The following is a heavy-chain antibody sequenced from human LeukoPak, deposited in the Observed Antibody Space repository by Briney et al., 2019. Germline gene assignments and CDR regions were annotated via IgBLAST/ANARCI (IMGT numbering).Heavy chain of an antibody. CDR1: GGSISSYY. CDR2: IYYSGST. Sequence: ETLSLTCTVSGGSISSYYWSWIRQPPGKGLEWIGYIYYSGSTNYNPSLKSRVTISVDTSKNQFSLKLSSVTAADTAVYYCARLRITIFGVALAPFDYWGQGTLVTVSS. V-gene: IGHV4-59*12. CDR3: ARLRITIFGVALAPFDY. J-gene: IGHJ4*02. D-gene: IGHD3-3*01.